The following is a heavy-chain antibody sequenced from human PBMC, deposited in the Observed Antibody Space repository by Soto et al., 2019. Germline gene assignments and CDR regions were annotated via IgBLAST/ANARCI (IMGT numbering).Heavy chain of an antibody. CDR3: ARTYDALRGWFDP. V-gene: IGHV4-31*03. CDR2: ISHSGTT. J-gene: IGHJ5*02. D-gene: IGHD3-16*01. CDR1: GGSITGGGYH. Sequence: QVQLQESGPGLVEPSQTLSLTCTVSGGSITGGGYHWSWIRQYTGKGLEWIGFISHSGTTYYNPSLQSRVIISLDTSKNQFSLKLSSVTAADTAVFYSARTYDALRGWFDPLGQGTLVTVSS.